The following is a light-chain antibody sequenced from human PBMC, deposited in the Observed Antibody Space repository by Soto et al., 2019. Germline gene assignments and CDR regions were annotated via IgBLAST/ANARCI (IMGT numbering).Light chain of an antibody. CDR3: QQYNNWPHT. CDR1: QSVSSN. Sequence: EIVMTQSPATLSVSPGERATLSCRASQSVSSNLAWYQQKPGQAPRLLIYGASTRAIGIPARFSGSGSGTEFTLTISSLQSADFAVYYCQQYNNWPHTFGQGTKLEIK. J-gene: IGKJ2*01. CDR2: GAS. V-gene: IGKV3-15*01.